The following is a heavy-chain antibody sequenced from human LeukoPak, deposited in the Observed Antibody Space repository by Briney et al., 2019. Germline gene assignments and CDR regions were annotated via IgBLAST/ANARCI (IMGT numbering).Heavy chain of an antibody. CDR3: ARRKATTFSLGAFDI. V-gene: IGHV3-48*04. CDR1: GFTFSSYS. J-gene: IGHJ3*02. Sequence: GGSLRLSCAASGFTFSSYSMNWVRQAPGKGLEWVSYISSSSSTIYYADSVKGRFTISRDNAKNSLYLQMNSLRAEDTAVYYCARRKATTFSLGAFDIWGQGTMVTVSS. CDR2: ISSSSSTI. D-gene: IGHD5-12*01.